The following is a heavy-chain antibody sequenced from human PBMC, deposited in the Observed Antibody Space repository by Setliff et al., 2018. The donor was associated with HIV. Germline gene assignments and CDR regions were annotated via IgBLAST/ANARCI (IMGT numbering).Heavy chain of an antibody. Sequence: SVKVSCKSSGGAFSRHTISWVRQAPGQGLEWMGGIIPIFGTTNYAQNFQGRVSITADASTSTAYMELSSLTSEDTAVYYCARDNYYDSSGAIGYWGQGTLVTVS. J-gene: IGHJ4*02. CDR1: GGAFSRHT. CDR3: ARDNYYDSSGAIGY. V-gene: IGHV1-69*13. CDR2: IIPIFGTT. D-gene: IGHD3-22*01.